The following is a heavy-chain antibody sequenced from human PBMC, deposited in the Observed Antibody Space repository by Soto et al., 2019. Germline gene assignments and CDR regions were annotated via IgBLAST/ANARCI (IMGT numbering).Heavy chain of an antibody. Sequence: SETLSLTCTVSGGSISSYYRSWIRQPPGKGLEWIGYIYYSGSTNYNPSLKSRVTISVDTSKNQFSLKLSSVTAADTAVYYCARILAEWWFDHWGQGTQVTVSS. CDR3: ARILAEWWFDH. J-gene: IGHJ5*02. V-gene: IGHV4-59*01. D-gene: IGHD3-3*01. CDR1: GGSISSYY. CDR2: IYYSGST.